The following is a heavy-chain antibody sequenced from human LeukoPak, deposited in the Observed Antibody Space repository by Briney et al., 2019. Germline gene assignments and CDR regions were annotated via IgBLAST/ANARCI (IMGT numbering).Heavy chain of an antibody. CDR1: GFTFRNYG. J-gene: IGHJ4*02. CDR3: AKDYHDIVVIPAAATFDS. V-gene: IGHV3-30*02. D-gene: IGHD2-2*01. CDR2: IRSDGSDK. Sequence: GGSLRLSCAASGFTFRNYGMYWVRQAPGKGLEWGAFIRSDGSDKYYADSVKGRFTISRDNSKNTLYLQMNSLRAEDTAVYYCAKDYHDIVVIPAAATFDSRGQGTLVTVS.